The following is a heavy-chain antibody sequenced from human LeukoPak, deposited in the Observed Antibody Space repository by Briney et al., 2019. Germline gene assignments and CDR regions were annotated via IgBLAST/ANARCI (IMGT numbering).Heavy chain of an antibody. J-gene: IGHJ4*02. CDR3: ARELYYYDSSGY. CDR1: GFTFDDYG. CDR2: INWNGGGT. Sequence: GGSLRLSCAASGFTFDDYGMSWVRQAPGKGLEWVSGINWNGGGTGYADSVKGRFTIYRDNAKNTLYLQMNSLRAEDTAVYYCARELYYYDSSGYWGQGTLVTVSS. D-gene: IGHD3-22*01. V-gene: IGHV3-20*04.